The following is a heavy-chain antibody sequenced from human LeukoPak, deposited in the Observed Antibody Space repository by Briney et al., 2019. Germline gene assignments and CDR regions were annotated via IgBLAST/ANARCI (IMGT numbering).Heavy chain of an antibody. CDR1: GFTFGSYW. V-gene: IGHV3-7*01. CDR2: IKQDGSEK. J-gene: IGHJ4*02. D-gene: IGHD6-19*01. CDR3: ASGYSSGWYVVDY. Sequence: GGSLRLSCAASGFTFGSYWMSWVRQAPGKGLEWVANIKQDGSEKYYVDSVKGRFTISRDNAKNSLYLQMNSLRAEDTAVYYCASGYSSGWYVVDYWGQGTLVTVSS.